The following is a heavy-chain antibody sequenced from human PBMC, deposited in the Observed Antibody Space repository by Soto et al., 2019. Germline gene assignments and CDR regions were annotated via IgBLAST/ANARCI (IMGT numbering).Heavy chain of an antibody. Sequence: SETLSLTCAVYGGSFSGYYWSWIRQPPGKGLEWIGEINHSGGTNYNPSLKSRVTISVDTSKNQFSLKLSSVTAADTAVYYCARGPSIGRIFGVVTQSNIDYWGQGTRVTVSS. J-gene: IGHJ4*02. CDR1: GGSFSGYY. V-gene: IGHV4-34*01. CDR3: ARGPSIGRIFGVVTQSNIDY. CDR2: INHSGGT. D-gene: IGHD3-3*01.